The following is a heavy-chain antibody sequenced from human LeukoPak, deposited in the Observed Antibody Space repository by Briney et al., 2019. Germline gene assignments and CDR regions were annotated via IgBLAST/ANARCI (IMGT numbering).Heavy chain of an antibody. V-gene: IGHV4-39*01. D-gene: IGHD1-1*01. CDR3: ARWYNYYYYYIDV. J-gene: IGHJ6*03. CDR1: GGSISSSSYY. CDR2: IYYSGST. Sequence: PSETLSLTCTVSGGSISSSSYYWGWIRQPPGKGLEWIGSIYYSGSTYYNPSLKSRVTISVDTSKNQFSLELSSVTAADTAMYYCARWYNYYYYYIDVWGKGTTVTVSS.